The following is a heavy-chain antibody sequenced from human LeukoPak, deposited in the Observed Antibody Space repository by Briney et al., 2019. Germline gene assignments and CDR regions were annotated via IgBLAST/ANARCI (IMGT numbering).Heavy chain of an antibody. V-gene: IGHV1-2*02. J-gene: IGHJ4*02. CDR1: GYTFTGYY. Sequence: ASVKVSCKASGYTFTGYYMHWVRHAPGQGLEWMGWINPNSGGKNYAQKFQGRVTMTRDTSISTAYMELSRLRAEDTAVYYCAKDPYIVVVPARLYFDYWGQGTLVTVSS. CDR3: AKDPYIVVVPARLYFDY. D-gene: IGHD2-2*01. CDR2: INPNSGGK.